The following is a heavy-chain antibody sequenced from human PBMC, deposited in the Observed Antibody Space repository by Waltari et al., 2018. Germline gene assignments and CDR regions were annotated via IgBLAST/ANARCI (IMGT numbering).Heavy chain of an antibody. CDR3: ARYGEVPPNYFFDF. J-gene: IGHJ4*01. CDR2: IHYDGST. D-gene: IGHD2-21*01. V-gene: IGHV4-34*01. CDR1: GESFSGSF. Sequence: QVQLHQWGAGLLKPSETLSLPCAVSGESFSGSFWSWIRQPPGKGLEWLGAIHYDGSTNYKPSLKSRLSLSVDTTKKHFSLRLTSVTAADTGMYFCARYGEVPPNYFFDFWGQGIRVTVS.